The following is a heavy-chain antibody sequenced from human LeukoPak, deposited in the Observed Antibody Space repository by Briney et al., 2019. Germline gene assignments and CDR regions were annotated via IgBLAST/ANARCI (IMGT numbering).Heavy chain of an antibody. J-gene: IGHJ5*02. D-gene: IGHD6-6*01. Sequence: SETLSLTCAVYGGSFSGYYWSWIRQPPGKGLEWIGEINHSGSTNYNPSLKSRVTISVDTSKNQFSLKLSSVTAADTAVYYCARLTRPRNLRPIIAARLGWFDPWGQGTLVTVSS. CDR1: GGSFSGYY. V-gene: IGHV4-34*01. CDR3: ARLTRPRNLRPIIAARLGWFDP. CDR2: INHSGST.